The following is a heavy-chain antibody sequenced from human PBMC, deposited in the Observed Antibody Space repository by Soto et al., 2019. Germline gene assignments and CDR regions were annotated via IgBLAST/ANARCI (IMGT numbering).Heavy chain of an antibody. CDR2: IYYSGRT. V-gene: IGHV4-31*03. CDR1: GGSISSGGYY. CDR3: ARAPKLSYYYDSSGYYGCWFDP. Sequence: SETLSLTCTVSGGSISSGGYYWSWIRQHPGKGLEWIGYIYYSGRTYYNPSLKSRVTISVDTSKNQFSLKLSSVTAADTAVYYCARAPKLSYYYDSSGYYGCWFDPWGQGTLVTVSS. D-gene: IGHD3-22*01. J-gene: IGHJ5*02.